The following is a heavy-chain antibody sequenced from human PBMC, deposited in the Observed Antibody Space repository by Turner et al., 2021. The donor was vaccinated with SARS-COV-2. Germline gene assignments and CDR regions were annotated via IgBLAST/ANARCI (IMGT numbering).Heavy chain of an antibody. CDR3: AREAYYYDSSAYDY. CDR2: IWYDGSNK. D-gene: IGHD3-22*01. J-gene: IGHJ4*02. CDR1: GFTFSSYG. Sequence: QVQLVESGGGVVQPGRSLRLSCAASGFTFSSYGMHWVRQAPGKGLGWVAVIWYDGSNKYYADSVKGRFTISRDNSKNTLYLQMNSLRAEDTAVYYCAREAYYYDSSAYDYWGQGTLVTVSS. V-gene: IGHV3-33*01.